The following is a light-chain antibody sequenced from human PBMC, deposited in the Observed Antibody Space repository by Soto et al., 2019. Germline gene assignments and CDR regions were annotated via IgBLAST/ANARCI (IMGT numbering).Light chain of an antibody. CDR2: RND. V-gene: IGLV1-47*01. CDR1: FSNLGSNF. CDR3: AAWDDSLRGVV. J-gene: IGLJ2*01. Sequence: QSVLTQPPSVSGTPGQRVTISCSGTFSNLGSNFVFWYQQLPGAAPKLLISRNDQRPSGVPDRFSGSKSGTSASLAISGLRSEDEADYHCAAWDDSLRGVVFGGGTKLTVL.